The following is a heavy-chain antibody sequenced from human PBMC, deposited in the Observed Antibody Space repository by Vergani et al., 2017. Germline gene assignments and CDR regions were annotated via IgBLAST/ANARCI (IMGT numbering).Heavy chain of an antibody. D-gene: IGHD3-10*01. CDR1: GNSITSGYY. J-gene: IGHJ5*02. CDR3: MRTVARWFGETKDGGLFDP. V-gene: IGHV4-38-2*01. CDR2: IYHTGCA. Sequence: QVQLLESGPGLLKPSETLSLTCSVPGNSITSGYYWGWIRQPPGRGLEWIGSIYHTGCAYYNPSLKSRVTVSVDTSMNPVSLKLNSVTAADTAVYYCMRTVARWFGETKDGGLFDPWGQGTLVTVTS.